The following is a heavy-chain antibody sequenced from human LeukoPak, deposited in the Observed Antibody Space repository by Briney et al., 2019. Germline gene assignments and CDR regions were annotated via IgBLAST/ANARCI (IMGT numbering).Heavy chain of an antibody. CDR3: ARLGYCSGGSCYFRRTYFDY. Sequence: TPSETLSLTCAVYGGSFSGYYWSWIRQPPGKGLEWIVEINHSGSTNYNPSLKSRVTISVDTSKNQFSLKLSSVTAADTAVYYCARLGYCSGGSCYFRRTYFDYWGQGTLVTVSS. CDR1: GGSFSGYY. J-gene: IGHJ4*02. V-gene: IGHV4-34*01. CDR2: INHSGST. D-gene: IGHD2-15*01.